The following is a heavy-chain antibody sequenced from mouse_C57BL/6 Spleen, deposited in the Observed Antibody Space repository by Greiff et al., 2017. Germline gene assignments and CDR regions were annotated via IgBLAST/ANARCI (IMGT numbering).Heavy chain of an antibody. J-gene: IGHJ2*01. CDR3: ARHEEGVRGNYVGFDY. CDR1: GYTFTEYT. CDR2: FYPGSGSI. Sequence: VQLQQSGAELVKPGASVKLSCKASGYTFTEYTIHWVKQRSGQGLEWIGWFYPGSGSIKYNEKFKDKATLTADKSSSNGYMELSRLTSEDSAVYFCARHEEGVRGNYVGFDYWGQGTTLTVSS. V-gene: IGHV1-62-2*01. D-gene: IGHD2-1*01.